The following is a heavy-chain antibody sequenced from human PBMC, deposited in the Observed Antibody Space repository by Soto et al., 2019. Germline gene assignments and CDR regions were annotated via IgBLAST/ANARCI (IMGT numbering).Heavy chain of an antibody. J-gene: IGHJ4*02. V-gene: IGHV4-34*01. Sequence: SETLSLTCAVYGGSFSGYYWSWIRQPPGKGLEWIGEINHSGSTNYNPSLKSRVTISVDTSKNQFSLKLSSVTAADTAVYYCASQSTDYDYIWGSYRIDYWGQGTLVTVSS. CDR1: GGSFSGYY. D-gene: IGHD3-16*02. CDR3: ASQSTDYDYIWGSYRIDY. CDR2: INHSGST.